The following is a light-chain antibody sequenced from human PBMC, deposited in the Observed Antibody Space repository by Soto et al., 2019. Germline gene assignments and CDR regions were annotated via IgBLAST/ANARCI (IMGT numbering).Light chain of an antibody. CDR3: GTWDTSLNGFV. CDR1: TSNIGNNY. V-gene: IGLV1-51*01. J-gene: IGLJ1*01. Sequence: QSVQTQPPSVSAAPGQKVTISCSGSTSNIGNNYVSWYQQLPGTAPKVLIYDSTKRPSGIPDRFSGSKSGTSATLGITGLQTGDEADYYCGTWDTSLNGFVFGTGTKVTVL. CDR2: DST.